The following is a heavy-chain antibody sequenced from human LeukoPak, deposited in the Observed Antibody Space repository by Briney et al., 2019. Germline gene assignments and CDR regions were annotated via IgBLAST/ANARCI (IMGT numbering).Heavy chain of an antibody. D-gene: IGHD3-16*01. CDR1: GGPISTHD. Sequence: PSQTLSLTCTVSGGPISTHDWSWSRHPPGKGLEWIEYNDYSGSSNYNPSLKSRVTISVDTSKNQFALELNSVSAADTAVYYCARGATFRGTYYMDVWGKGTTVTVSS. J-gene: IGHJ6*03. CDR2: NDYSGSS. CDR3: ARGATFRGTYYMDV. V-gene: IGHV4-59*11.